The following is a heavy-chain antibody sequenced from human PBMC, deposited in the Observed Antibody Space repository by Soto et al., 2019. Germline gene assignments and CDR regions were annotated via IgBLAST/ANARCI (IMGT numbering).Heavy chain of an antibody. J-gene: IGHJ3*02. CDR1: GYTFTSYD. D-gene: IGHD3-10*01. Sequence: QVQLVQSGAEVKKPGASVKVSCKASGYTFTSYDINWVRQAPGQGLEWMGWMNPNSGNTDYAQKLQGRVTMTRNTSMSTAYMELRSLRSDDTAVYYCARGVVGGGGSDIWGQGTMVTVSS. CDR2: MNPNSGNT. CDR3: ARGVVGGGGSDI. V-gene: IGHV1-8*01.